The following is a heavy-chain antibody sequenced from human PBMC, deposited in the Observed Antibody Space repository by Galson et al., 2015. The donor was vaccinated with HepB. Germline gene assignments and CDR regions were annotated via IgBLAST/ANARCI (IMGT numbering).Heavy chain of an antibody. Sequence: SVKVSCKASGYTFTSYDINWVRQATGQGLEWMGWMNPNSGNTGYAQKFQGRVTMTRNTSISTAYMELSSLRSEDTAVYYCARVLIVVPAAIWYYYYGMDVWGQGTTVTVSS. D-gene: IGHD2-2*01. CDR2: MNPNSGNT. CDR3: ARVLIVVPAAIWYYYYGMDV. J-gene: IGHJ6*02. CDR1: GYTFTSYD. V-gene: IGHV1-8*01.